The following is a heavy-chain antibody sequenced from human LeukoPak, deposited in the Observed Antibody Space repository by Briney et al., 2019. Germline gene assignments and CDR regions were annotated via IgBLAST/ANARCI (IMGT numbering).Heavy chain of an antibody. J-gene: IGHJ5*02. D-gene: IGHD3-10*01. CDR3: AKSLLGLNWFDP. V-gene: IGHV3-23*01. CDR2: ISGSGGST. Sequence: GGSLTLSCAASGFTFSSYAMSWVRQAPGKGLEWVSAISGSGGSTYYGDSVKARSTTSRANSKNPLYLQMNSLRAEHTAVYYCAKSLLGLNWFDPWGQGTLVTVSS. CDR1: GFTFSSYA.